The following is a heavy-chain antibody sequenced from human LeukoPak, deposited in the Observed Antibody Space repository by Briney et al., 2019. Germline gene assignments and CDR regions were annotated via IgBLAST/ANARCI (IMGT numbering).Heavy chain of an antibody. CDR2: ISGSGGST. J-gene: IGHJ4*02. Sequence: GGSLRLSCAASGFTFSSYAMSWVRQAPGKGLEWVSAISGSGGSTYYADSVKGRFTISRDNAKNSLYLQMNSLRAEDTAVYDCARGHDYGDYGLGYWGQGTLVTVSS. CDR3: ARGHDYGDYGLGY. CDR1: GFTFSSYA. D-gene: IGHD4-17*01. V-gene: IGHV3-23*01.